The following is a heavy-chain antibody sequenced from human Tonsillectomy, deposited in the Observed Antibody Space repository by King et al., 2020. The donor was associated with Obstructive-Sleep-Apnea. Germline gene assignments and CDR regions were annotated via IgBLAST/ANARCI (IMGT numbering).Heavy chain of an antibody. D-gene: IGHD2-2*01. Sequence: VQLVESGGDVVQPGGSLTLACAASGFTFSTYSMHWVRQAPGKGLEWVAFIRYDETDKYYADSVKGRFTISRDNSQNTLYLQMNNLRVEDTALYYCARDRQGYQVSEYWGQGTLVTVSS. CDR3: ARDRQGYQVSEY. CDR1: GFTFSTYS. CDR2: IRYDETDK. J-gene: IGHJ4*02. V-gene: IGHV3-30*02.